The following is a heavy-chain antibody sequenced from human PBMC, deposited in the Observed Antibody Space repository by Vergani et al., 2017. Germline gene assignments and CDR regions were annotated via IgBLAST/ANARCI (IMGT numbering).Heavy chain of an antibody. D-gene: IGHD3-10*01. J-gene: IGHJ4*02. V-gene: IGHV1-58*01. CDR3: AAAVMVRGVFDY. Sequence: QMQLVQSGPEVKKPETSVKVSCKASGFTFTSSAVQWVRQARGQRLEWIGWIVVGSGNTNYAQKFQERVTITRDMSTRTAYMELSSLRSEDTAVYYCAAAVMVRGVFDYWGQGTLVTVSA. CDR2: IVVGSGNT. CDR1: GFTFTSSA.